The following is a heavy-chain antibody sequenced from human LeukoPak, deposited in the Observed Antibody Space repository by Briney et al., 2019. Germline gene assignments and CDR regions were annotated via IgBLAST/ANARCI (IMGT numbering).Heavy chain of an antibody. Sequence: GGSLRLSCAASGFTFSSYWMSWVRQAPGKGLEWVANIKQDGSEKYYVDSVKGRFTISRDNAKNSLYLQMNSLRAEDTAVYYCARVLEWEHEGFDYWGQGTLVTVSS. CDR1: GFTFSSYW. D-gene: IGHD1-26*01. J-gene: IGHJ4*02. CDR2: IKQDGSEK. CDR3: ARVLEWEHEGFDY. V-gene: IGHV3-7*01.